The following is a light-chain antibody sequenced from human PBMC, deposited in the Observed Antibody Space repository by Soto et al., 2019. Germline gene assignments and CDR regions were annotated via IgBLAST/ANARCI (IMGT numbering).Light chain of an antibody. J-gene: IGKJ2*01. V-gene: IGKV1-5*03. CDR2: KAS. CDR3: QQYHSYPYT. CDR1: QSISSW. Sequence: DIQMTQSPSTLSASVGDRVTITCRASQSISSWLVWYQQKPGKAPKLLIYKASSLESGVPSRFSGSGSGTEFTLTISSLQPDDFATYYCQQYHSYPYTFGQGTKLEIK.